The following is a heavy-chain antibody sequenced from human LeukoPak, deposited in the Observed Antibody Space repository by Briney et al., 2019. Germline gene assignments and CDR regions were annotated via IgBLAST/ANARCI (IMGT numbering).Heavy chain of an antibody. CDR2: IYYSGST. CDR1: GGSISSGDYY. J-gene: IGHJ4*02. D-gene: IGHD2-2*01. CDR3: ARDLGLDSSTSWENDY. Sequence: SQTLSLTCTVSGGSISSGDYYWSWIRQPPGKGLEWIGYIYYSGSTYYNPSLNSRVTISVDTSKNQFSLKLSSVTAAATAVYYCARDLGLDSSTSWENDYWGQGTLVTVSS. V-gene: IGHV4-30-4*08.